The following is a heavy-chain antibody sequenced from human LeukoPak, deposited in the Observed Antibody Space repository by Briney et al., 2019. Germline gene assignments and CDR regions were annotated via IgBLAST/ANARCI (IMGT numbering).Heavy chain of an antibody. V-gene: IGHV3-7*03. Sequence: PGGSLRLSCAASGFTFSSYWMSWVRQAPGKGLEWVANIKQDGSEKYYVDSVKGRFTISRDNAKNSLYLQMNSLRAEGTAVYYCAKVVAGNIDYYFDYWGQGILVAVSS. D-gene: IGHD2/OR15-2a*01. CDR3: AKVVAGNIDYYFDY. CDR2: IKQDGSEK. CDR1: GFTFSSYW. J-gene: IGHJ4*02.